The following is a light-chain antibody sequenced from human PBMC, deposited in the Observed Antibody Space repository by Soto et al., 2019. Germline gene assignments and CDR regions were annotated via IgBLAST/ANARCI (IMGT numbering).Light chain of an antibody. Sequence: DIQMTQSPSTLSGSVGDIVTITCRASQTISSWLAWYQQKPGKAPKLLIYKASTLKSGVPSRFSGSVSGTEVTLTISSLQPDDFATYYCQHYNSYSEAFGQGNTVDIK. J-gene: IGKJ1*01. CDR3: QHYNSYSEA. CDR2: KAS. CDR1: QTISSW. V-gene: IGKV1-5*03.